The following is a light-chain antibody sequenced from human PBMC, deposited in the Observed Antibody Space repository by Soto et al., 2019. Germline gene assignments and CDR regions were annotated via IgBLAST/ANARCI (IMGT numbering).Light chain of an antibody. V-gene: IGLV2-14*01. CDR3: SSYTITSSPV. CDR1: SSDGGGYDS. CDR2: EVT. Sequence: QSVLTQLASVSGSRGQSITFSCTGTSSDGGGYDSVSWYRQYPGQAPKILIYEVTHRPSGVPDRFSGSKSGNTASLTISGLHADDEADYYCSSYTITSSPVFGPGTKVTVL. J-gene: IGLJ1*01.